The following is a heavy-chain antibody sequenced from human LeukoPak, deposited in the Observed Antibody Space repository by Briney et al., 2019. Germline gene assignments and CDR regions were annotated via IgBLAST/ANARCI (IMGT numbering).Heavy chain of an antibody. CDR2: ISAYNGNT. V-gene: IGHV1-18*01. CDR1: GYTFTSYG. D-gene: IGHD6-13*01. CDR3: ARLAPLYSSSWYQSPCDAFDI. Sequence: ASVKVSCKASGYTFTSYGISWVRQAPGQGLEWMGWISAYNGNTNYAQKLQGRVTVTTDTSTSTAYMELRSLRSDDTAVYYCARLAPLYSSSWYQSPCDAFDIWGQGTMVTVSS. J-gene: IGHJ3*02.